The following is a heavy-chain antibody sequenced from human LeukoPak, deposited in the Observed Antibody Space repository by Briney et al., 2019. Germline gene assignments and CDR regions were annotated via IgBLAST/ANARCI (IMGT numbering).Heavy chain of an antibody. V-gene: IGHV4-34*01. CDR1: GGSFSGYY. CDR2: INHSGST. Sequence: SEALSLTCAVYGGSFSGYYWSWIRQPPGKGLEWIGEINHSGSTNYNPSLKSRVTISVDTSKNQFSLKLSSVTAADTAVYYCARGSQSLGYCSGGSCRARIFDYWGQGTLVTVSS. D-gene: IGHD2-15*01. CDR3: ARGSQSLGYCSGGSCRARIFDY. J-gene: IGHJ4*02.